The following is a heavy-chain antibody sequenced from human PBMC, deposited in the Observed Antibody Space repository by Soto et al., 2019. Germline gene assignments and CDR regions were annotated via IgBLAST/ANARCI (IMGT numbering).Heavy chain of an antibody. V-gene: IGHV4-34*01. Sequence: PSETLSLTCAVYGGAFSGYYWSWILQPPGNGLEWIGEINHSGSTNYNPSLKSRFTISVDTSKNQFSLKLSSVTAADTAVYYCARGRTYYYYDSSGYYRWWFDPWGQGTLVTVS. J-gene: IGHJ5*02. CDR3: ARGRTYYYYDSSGYYRWWFDP. D-gene: IGHD3-22*01. CDR2: INHSGST. CDR1: GGAFSGYY.